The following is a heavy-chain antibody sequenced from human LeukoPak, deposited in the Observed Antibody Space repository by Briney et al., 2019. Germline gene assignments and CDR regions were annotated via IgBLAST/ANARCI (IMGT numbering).Heavy chain of an antibody. CDR1: GFTFSSCG. V-gene: IGHV3-21*01. D-gene: IGHD1-14*01. CDR2: IGPTGTDR. J-gene: IGHJ4*02. CDR3: ATETIGRHYDY. Sequence: KTGGSLRLSCAASGFTFSSCGFNWVRQAPGKGLEWVSSIGPTGTDRYYADSVRGLFTISSDNANHSMYLQMDRLRDEDTAVYYCATETIGRHYDYWGQGTLLTVSS.